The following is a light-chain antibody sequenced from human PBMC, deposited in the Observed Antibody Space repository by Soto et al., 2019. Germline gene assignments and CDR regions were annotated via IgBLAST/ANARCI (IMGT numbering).Light chain of an antibody. J-gene: IGKJ1*01. V-gene: IGKV3-15*01. Sequence: EIVMTQSPATLSVSPGERVTHSCRASQSVSSNLAWYQQKLGQAPRLLLYGASTRATGLPARFSGRGAGKEFTLTISSLQSEDFAVYYCQQYKKWPRTVGQGTKVEIK. CDR1: QSVSSN. CDR3: QQYKKWPRT. CDR2: GAS.